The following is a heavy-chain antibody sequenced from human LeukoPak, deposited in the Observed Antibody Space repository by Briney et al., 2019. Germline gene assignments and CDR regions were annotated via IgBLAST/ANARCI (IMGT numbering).Heavy chain of an antibody. CDR2: ISYDGSNK. Sequence: PGRSLRLSCAASGFTFSNHVMHWVRQAPGKGLDLVAVISYDGSNKSYADSVKGRFTISRDNSKNPPYLQMTRLSAEDTAVYYCARDRPGISVAGALDYWGQGPLVTVSS. J-gene: IGHJ4*02. D-gene: IGHD6-19*01. V-gene: IGHV3-30*03. CDR1: GFTFSNHV. CDR3: ARDRPGISVAGALDY.